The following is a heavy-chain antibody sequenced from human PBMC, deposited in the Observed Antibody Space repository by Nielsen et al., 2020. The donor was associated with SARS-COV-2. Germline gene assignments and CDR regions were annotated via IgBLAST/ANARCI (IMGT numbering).Heavy chain of an antibody. CDR2: IWYDGSNK. J-gene: IGHJ6*02. CDR1: GFTFSSYS. D-gene: IGHD2-2*01. CDR3: ATGVVPAAIGYYYGMDV. V-gene: IGHV3-33*08. Sequence: GESLKISCAASGFTFSSYSMNWVRQAPGKGLEWVAVIWYDGSNKYYADSVKGRFTISRDNSKNTLYLQMNSLRAEDTAVYYCATGVVPAAIGYYYGMDVWGQGTTVTVSS.